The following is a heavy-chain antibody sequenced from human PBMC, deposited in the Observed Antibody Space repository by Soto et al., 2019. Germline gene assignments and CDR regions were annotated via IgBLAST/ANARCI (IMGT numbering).Heavy chain of an antibody. V-gene: IGHV4-39*01. J-gene: IGHJ4*01. Sequence: SETLSLTCTVSGGSISSSSYYLGWIRQPPEKGLEWIGSIYYSGSTYYNPSLKSRVTISVDTSKNQFSLKLSSVTAVDTAVYYCARSLYYYDSSGDPLDYWGQGTPDRVSS. CDR2: IYYSGST. D-gene: IGHD3-22*01. CDR1: GGSISSSSYY. CDR3: ARSLYYYDSSGDPLDY.